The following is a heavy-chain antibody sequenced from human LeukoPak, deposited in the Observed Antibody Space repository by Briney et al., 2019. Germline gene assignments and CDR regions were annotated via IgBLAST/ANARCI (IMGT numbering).Heavy chain of an antibody. CDR2: IIPVLNIT. J-gene: IGHJ6*02. CDR3: AKDQGLTAPPPYGLDV. D-gene: IGHD5-18*01. CDR1: GGTFSSSA. V-gene: IGHV1-69*04. Sequence: ASVKVSCKTSGGTFSSSAITWVRQAPGQGLEWMGRIIPVLNITTYAQKFQGRVTITADTSSSTVYMELSSLRSEETAVYYCAKDQGLTAPPPYGLDVWGRGTTVIVS.